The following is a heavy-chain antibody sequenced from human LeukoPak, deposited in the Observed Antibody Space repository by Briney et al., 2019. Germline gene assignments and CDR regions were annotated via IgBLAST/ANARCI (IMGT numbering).Heavy chain of an antibody. V-gene: IGHV1-2*06. CDR3: ARVGYSYGFDY. J-gene: IGHJ4*02. Sequence: ASVKVSCKASGYTFTGYYMHWVRQAPGQGLEWMGRINPNSGGTNYAQKFQGRATITADESTSTAYMELSSLRSEDTAVYYCARVGYSYGFDYWGQGTLVTVSS. D-gene: IGHD5-18*01. CDR1: GYTFTGYY. CDR2: INPNSGGT.